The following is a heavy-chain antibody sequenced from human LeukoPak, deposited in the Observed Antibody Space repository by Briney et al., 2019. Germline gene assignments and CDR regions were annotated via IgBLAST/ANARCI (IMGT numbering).Heavy chain of an antibody. V-gene: IGHV1-2*02. CDR1: GYTFTGYY. Sequence: GASVKVSCKASGYTFTGYYMHWVRQAPGQGLEWMGWINPNSGGTNYAQKFQGRVTMTRDTSISTAYMELSRLRSDDTAVYYCARDVLPRITMVRGVIITSVLPPPPNNWFDPWGQGTLVTVSS. J-gene: IGHJ5*02. CDR2: INPNSGGT. CDR3: ARDVLPRITMVRGVIITSVLPPPPNNWFDP. D-gene: IGHD3-10*01.